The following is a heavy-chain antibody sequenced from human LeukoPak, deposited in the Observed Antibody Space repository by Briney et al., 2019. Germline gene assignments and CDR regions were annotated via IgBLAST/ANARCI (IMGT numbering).Heavy chain of an antibody. V-gene: IGHV3-23*01. CDR1: GFSFSSYA. D-gene: IGHD4/OR15-4a*01. CDR3: ARDRAVLDPSYFDL. Sequence: GGSLRLSCATFGFSFSSYAMSWVRQAPGKGLEWVSATSSSGGSTYYANSVKGRFTISRDNSKYTLYLQVNSLRAEDTAVYYCARDRAVLDPSYFDLWGRGTLVTVSS. J-gene: IGHJ2*01. CDR2: TSSSGGST.